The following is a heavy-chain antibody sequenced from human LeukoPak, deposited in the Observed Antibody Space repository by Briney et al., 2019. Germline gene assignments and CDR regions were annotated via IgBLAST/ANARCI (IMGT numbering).Heavy chain of an antibody. CDR2: IYHSGST. CDR3: AREGDYYDSSGLFQH. CDR1: GASIRSHY. Sequence: SETLSLTCTVSGASIRSHYWSWIRQPPGKGLEWIGYIYHSGSTYYNPSLKSRVTISVDRSKNQFSLKLSSVTAADTAVYYCAREGDYYDSSGLFQHWGQGTLVTVSS. V-gene: IGHV4-30-2*01. D-gene: IGHD3-22*01. J-gene: IGHJ1*01.